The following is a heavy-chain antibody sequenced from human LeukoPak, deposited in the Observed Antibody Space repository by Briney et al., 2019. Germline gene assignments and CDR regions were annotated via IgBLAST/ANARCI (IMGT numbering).Heavy chain of an antibody. J-gene: IGHJ4*02. Sequence: GGSLRLSCAASGFTFSSFWMNWVRQAPGKGLEWVASIKHDGSEKYYVDSVRGRFTISRDNTKNLLYLQMSSLRAEDTAVYYCAIDPNWGTHSWGQGVLVTVSS. CDR2: IKHDGSEK. V-gene: IGHV3-7*01. CDR1: GFTFSSFW. D-gene: IGHD7-27*01. CDR3: AIDPNWGTHS.